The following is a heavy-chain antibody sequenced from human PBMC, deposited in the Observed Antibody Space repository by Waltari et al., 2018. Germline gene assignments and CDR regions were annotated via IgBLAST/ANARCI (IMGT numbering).Heavy chain of an antibody. CDR3: AKALDPIVVVVAAADY. CDR1: GFTFSSSG. V-gene: IGHV3-30*18. D-gene: IGHD2-15*01. CDR2: ISYDGSNK. J-gene: IGHJ4*02. Sequence: QVQLVESGGGVVQPGRSLRLSCAASGFTFSSSGMPWVRPAPGKGLEWVAVISYDGSNKYYADSVKGRFTISRDNSKNTLYLQMNSLRAEDTAVYYCAKALDPIVVVVAAADYWGQGTLVTVSS.